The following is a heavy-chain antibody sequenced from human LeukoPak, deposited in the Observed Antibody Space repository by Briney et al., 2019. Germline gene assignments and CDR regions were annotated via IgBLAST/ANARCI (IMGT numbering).Heavy chain of an antibody. D-gene: IGHD1-14*01. CDR1: GGSISSYY. CDR3: ARAGSSVNHFDY. Sequence: SETLSLTCTVSGGSISSYYWSWIRQPPGKGLEWIGYIYYSGSTNYNPSLKSRVTISVDTSKNQFSLKLSSVTAADTAVYYCARAGSSVNHFDYWGQGTLVTVSS. J-gene: IGHJ4*02. V-gene: IGHV4-59*01. CDR2: IYYSGST.